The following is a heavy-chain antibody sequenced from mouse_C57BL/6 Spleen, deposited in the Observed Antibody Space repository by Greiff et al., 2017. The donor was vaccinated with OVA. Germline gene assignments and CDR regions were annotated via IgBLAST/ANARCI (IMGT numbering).Heavy chain of an antibody. CDR2: IRIKANGYTT. V-gene: IGHV7-3*01. CDR1: GFTFTDYY. D-gene: IGHD1-2*01. CDR3: ARYGYTYYAMDY. Sequence: EVQGVESGGGLVQPGGSLSLSCAASGFTFTDYYMSWVRQPPGKALEWLGFIRIKANGYTTEYSASVKGRFTISRDNSQSILYLQMNALRAEDSATYYCARYGYTYYAMDYWGQGTSVTVSS. J-gene: IGHJ4*01.